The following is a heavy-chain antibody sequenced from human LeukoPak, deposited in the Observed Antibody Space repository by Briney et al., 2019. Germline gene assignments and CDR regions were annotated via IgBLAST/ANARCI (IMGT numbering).Heavy chain of an antibody. V-gene: IGHV3-7*03. CDR3: ARDRDGKDL. Sequence: PGGSLRLSCAAPRFTPRDFWMSLVRQAPGKELEWVANIQQNGIEKYSVEGRFTISRDNVNSILYLRINSLRADDTAMYYCARDRDGKDLWGQGTLVTVSS. CDR2: IQQNGIEK. J-gene: IGHJ5*02. D-gene: IGHD1-1*01. CDR1: RFTPRDFW.